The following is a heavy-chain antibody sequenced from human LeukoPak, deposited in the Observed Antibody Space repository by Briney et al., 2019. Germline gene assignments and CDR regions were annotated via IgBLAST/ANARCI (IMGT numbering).Heavy chain of an antibody. CDR2: IYTSGST. J-gene: IGHJ4*02. V-gene: IGHV4-4*07. D-gene: IGHD3-10*01. CDR1: GGSFSGYY. CDR3: ARDHMGAYYYGSGSYPWFDY. Sequence: SETLSLTCAVYGGSFSGYYWSWIRQPAGKGLEWIGRIYTSGSTNYNPSLKSRVTMSVDTSKNQFSLKLSSVTAADTAVYYCARDHMGAYYYGSGSYPWFDYWGQGTLVTVSS.